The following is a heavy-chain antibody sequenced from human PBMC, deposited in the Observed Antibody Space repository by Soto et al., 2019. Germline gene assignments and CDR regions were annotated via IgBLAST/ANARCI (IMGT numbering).Heavy chain of an antibody. CDR1: GFTFSDHY. J-gene: IGHJ4*02. CDR2: IQNKETKNIT. CDR3: VRGMGAIATPLN. D-gene: IGHD1-26*01. Sequence: EVQLVESGGGLVQPGGSLRLSCAASGFTFSDHYMDWVRQAPGKGLEWVCRIQNKETKNITEDAASVKGRVTISRDDSQNSLYLQINGLKIEDTAVYYCVRGMGAIATPLNWGQGTLVTVSS. V-gene: IGHV3-72*01.